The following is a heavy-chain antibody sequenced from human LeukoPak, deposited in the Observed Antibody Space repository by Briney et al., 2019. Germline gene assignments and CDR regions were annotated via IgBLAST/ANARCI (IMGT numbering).Heavy chain of an antibody. J-gene: IGHJ4*02. D-gene: IGHD2-8*01. Sequence: HPGGSLRLSCAASTLSLGPYGMHWVRQAPGKGLEWVAFIQYDGNNKYYTDSVKGLFTVSRDNSKNTLYLQMDSLRVEDTAVYYCAKARIGYCTTSSCYYFDNWGQGTLVTVAS. V-gene: IGHV3-30*02. CDR2: IQYDGNNK. CDR3: AKARIGYCTTSSCYYFDN. CDR1: TLSLGPYG.